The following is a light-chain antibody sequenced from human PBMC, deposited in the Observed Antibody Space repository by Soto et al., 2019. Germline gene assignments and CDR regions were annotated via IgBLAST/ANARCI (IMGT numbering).Light chain of an antibody. CDR2: GAS. CDR1: QSVSSTY. J-gene: IGKJ5*01. V-gene: IGKV3-20*01. Sequence: IVLTQSPDTLSLSPGERATLSCRAGQSVSSTYLAWYQQKPGQAPRLLIYGASSRATGTPDRFSGSGSGTDFTLTISRLEPEDFAVYYCQQYGSSPPITFGQGTRLEIK. CDR3: QQYGSSPPIT.